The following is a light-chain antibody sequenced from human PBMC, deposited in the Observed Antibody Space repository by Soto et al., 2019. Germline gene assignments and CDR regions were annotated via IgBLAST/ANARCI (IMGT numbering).Light chain of an antibody. CDR2: LGS. CDR1: QSLLHSNGYNY. J-gene: IGKJ4*01. CDR3: MQALQTPLT. V-gene: IGKV2-28*01. Sequence: DIVVTQSPLSLPVTPAEPASISCRSSQSLLHSNGYNYLDWYLQKPGQSPQVLIYLGSYRASGVPDRFSGSGSGTDFTLKISRLEAEDVGVYYCMQALQTPLTFGGGTKVEIK.